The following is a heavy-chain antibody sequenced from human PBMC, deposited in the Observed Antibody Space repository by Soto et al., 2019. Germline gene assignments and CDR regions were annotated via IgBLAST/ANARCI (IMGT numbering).Heavy chain of an antibody. CDR2: ISSSSSTI. CDR1: GFTLSDSY. CDR3: ARDFVVGGPTINYYYGMDV. Sequence: GGSLRLSCAASGFTLSDSYTSWIRQAPGKGLEWVSYISSSSSTIYYADSVKGRFTISRDNAKNSLYLQMNSLGAEDTAVYYCARDFVVGGPTINYYYGMDVWGQGTTVTVSS. J-gene: IGHJ6*02. D-gene: IGHD1-26*01. V-gene: IGHV3-11*04.